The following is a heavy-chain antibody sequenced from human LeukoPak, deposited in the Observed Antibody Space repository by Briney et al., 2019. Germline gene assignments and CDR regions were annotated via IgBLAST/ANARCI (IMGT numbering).Heavy chain of an antibody. CDR1: GGSISSFY. CDR2: ISYSGST. CDR3: ARGGPGSGWHYYLDY. V-gene: IGHV4-59*13. Sequence: SETLPLTCTVSGGSISSFYWSWIRQPPGKGLEWIGFISYSGSTNYNPSLRGRVTISVETSKNQFSLNLSSVTGADTAVYYCARGGPGSGWHYYLDYWGQGTLVTVSS. D-gene: IGHD3-22*01. J-gene: IGHJ4*02.